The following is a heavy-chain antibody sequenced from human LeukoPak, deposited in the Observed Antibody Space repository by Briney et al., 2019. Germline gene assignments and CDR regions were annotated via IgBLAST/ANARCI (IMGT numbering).Heavy chain of an antibody. J-gene: IGHJ4*02. CDR2: ISSSGSTI. CDR1: GFTFSSYS. CDR3: ARDPFSSSSFDY. D-gene: IGHD6-13*01. V-gene: IGHV3-48*01. Sequence: QAGGSLRLSCAASGFTFSSYSMNWVRQAPGKGLEWVSYISSSGSTINYADSVKGRFTISRDNAKNSLYLQMNTLRAEDTAVYYCARDPFSSSSFDYWGQGTLVTVSS.